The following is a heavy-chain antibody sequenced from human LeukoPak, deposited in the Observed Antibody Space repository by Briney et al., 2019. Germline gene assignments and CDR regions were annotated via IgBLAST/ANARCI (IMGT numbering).Heavy chain of an antibody. D-gene: IGHD3-22*01. Sequence: SETLSLTCTVSGGSISSSSYYWGWIRQPRGKGLEWIGSIYYSGSTYYSPSLKSRVAISVDTSKNQFSLKLSSVTAADTAVYYCASGHYDSSGYLDYWGQGTLVTVSS. J-gene: IGHJ4*02. CDR1: GGSISSSSYY. CDR2: IYYSGST. CDR3: ASGHYDSSGYLDY. V-gene: IGHV4-39*01.